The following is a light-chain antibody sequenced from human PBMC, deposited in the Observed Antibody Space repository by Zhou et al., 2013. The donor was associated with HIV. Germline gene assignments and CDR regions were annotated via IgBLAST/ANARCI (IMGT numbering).Light chain of an antibody. CDR2: KAS. V-gene: IGKV1-5*03. CDR1: QSISSW. J-gene: IGKJ1*01. CDR3: QQYTSYSWT. Sequence: DIQMTQSPSTLSASVGDRVTITCRASQSISSWLAWYQQKPGKAPKLLIYKASSLESGVPSRFSGGGSGTEFTLTISSLQPDDFATYYCQQYTSYSWTFGQGTKVEIK.